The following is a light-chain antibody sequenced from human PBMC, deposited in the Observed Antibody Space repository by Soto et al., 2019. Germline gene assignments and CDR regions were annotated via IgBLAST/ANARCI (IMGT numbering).Light chain of an antibody. CDR1: QGITSY. V-gene: IGKV1-9*01. J-gene: IGKJ1*01. Sequence: IKLTQSPSSLSASVGDRVTITCRASQGITSYLAWYQQRPRKAPRLLIYSASTLQSGVPSRFSGSGSGTDFTLTISCLQSEDFATYYCQQYYSYPRTFGQGTKVDIK. CDR3: QQYYSYPRT. CDR2: SAS.